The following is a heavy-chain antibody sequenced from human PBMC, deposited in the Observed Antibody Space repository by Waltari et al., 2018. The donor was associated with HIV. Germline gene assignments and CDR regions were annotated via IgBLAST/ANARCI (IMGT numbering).Heavy chain of an antibody. V-gene: IGHV1-2*02. Sequence: QVQLVQSGAEVKKPGASVKVSCKASGYTFTGYYLHWVRQAPGQGLEWMGWINPNSGGTNYAQKFQGRVTMTRDTSISTAYMELSRLRSDDTAVYYCARGPGLFDWLSYYYGMDVWGQGTTVTVSS. CDR3: ARGPGLFDWLSYYYGMDV. D-gene: IGHD3-9*01. CDR2: INPNSGGT. CDR1: GYTFTGYY. J-gene: IGHJ6*02.